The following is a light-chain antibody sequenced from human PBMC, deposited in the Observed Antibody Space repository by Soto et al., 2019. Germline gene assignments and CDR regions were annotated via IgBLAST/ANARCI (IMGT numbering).Light chain of an antibody. CDR1: QSVSST. J-gene: IGKJ1*01. V-gene: IGKV3-15*01. CDR3: QQYNDWPTT. Sequence: EKVMTQSPATLSVSPGERSTLSCRASQSVSSTVAWYQQKPGQAPRLLIYGAYTRATGVPARFSGSGSGTDFSLTITSLQSEDFGVYYCQQYNDWPTTFGQGTQVEIK. CDR2: GAY.